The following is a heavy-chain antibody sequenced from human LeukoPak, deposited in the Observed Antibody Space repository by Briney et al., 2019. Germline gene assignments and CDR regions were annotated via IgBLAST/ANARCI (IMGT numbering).Heavy chain of an antibody. CDR2: INPNTGDT. V-gene: IGHV1-2*02. CDR1: GYTFTGYY. D-gene: IGHD6-6*01. Sequence: ASVKVSCKASGYTFTGYYMHWVRHAPGQGLEWMACINPNTGDTNYAQKFQGRVTMTRDTSISTAYMELSRLRSDDTAVYYCAIQPYSSSSYFDYWGKGTLVTVSS. J-gene: IGHJ4*02. CDR3: AIQPYSSSSYFDY.